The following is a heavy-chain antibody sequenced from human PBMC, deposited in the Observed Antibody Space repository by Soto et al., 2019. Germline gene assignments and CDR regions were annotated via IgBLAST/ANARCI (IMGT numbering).Heavy chain of an antibody. CDR2: ISGSGGST. Sequence: PGGSLRLSCAASGFTFSSYAMSWVRQAPGKGLEWVSAISGSGGSTYYADSVKGRFTISRDNSKNTLYLQMNSLRAEDTAVYYCARQPRDYYDSSGRPIYFDYWGQGTLVTVPQ. D-gene: IGHD3-22*01. V-gene: IGHV3-23*01. CDR1: GFTFSSYA. CDR3: ARQPRDYYDSSGRPIYFDY. J-gene: IGHJ4*02.